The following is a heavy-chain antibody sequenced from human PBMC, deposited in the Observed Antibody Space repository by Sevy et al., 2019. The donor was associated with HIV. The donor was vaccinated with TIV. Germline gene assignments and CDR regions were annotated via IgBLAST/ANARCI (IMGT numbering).Heavy chain of an antibody. CDR3: AKEDTHRGRDF. J-gene: IGHJ4*02. CDR2: IGTSGSTT. CDR1: AVPFSNYA. D-gene: IGHD3-16*01. Sequence: GSLRLSCAASAVPFSNYAMSWVRQAPGKGLEWVSTIGTSGSTTNYAGPVRGRFTISRDNSRNTLYLQMNTLRVEDTAVYYCAKEDTHRGRDFWGQGTLVTVSS. V-gene: IGHV3-23*01.